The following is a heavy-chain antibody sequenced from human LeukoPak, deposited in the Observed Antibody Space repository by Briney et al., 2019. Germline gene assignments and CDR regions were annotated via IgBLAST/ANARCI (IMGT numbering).Heavy chain of an antibody. CDR3: ARDIVVVTYEPMYYFDY. D-gene: IGHD3-22*01. V-gene: IGHV1-8*02. CDR2: MNPNSGNT. Sequence: GASVKVSCKASGYTFTSYDINWVRQATGQGLEWMGWMNPNSGNTGYAQKFQGRVTMTRDTSTSTVYMELSSLRSEDTAVYYCARDIVVVTYEPMYYFDYWGQGTLVTVSS. J-gene: IGHJ4*02. CDR1: GYTFTSYD.